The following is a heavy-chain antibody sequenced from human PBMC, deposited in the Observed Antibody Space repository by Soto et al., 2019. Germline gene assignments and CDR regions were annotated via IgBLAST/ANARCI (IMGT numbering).Heavy chain of an antibody. CDR1: GFTSSSYA. V-gene: IGHV3-23*01. CDR2: IIGSGTRT. CDR3: AKELMAAAGPGLTSDQYYHGMDV. Sequence: PVGSLRLSCAASGFTSSSYAMSCVRQAPGRGMEWISIIIGSGTRTYYADAVKGRVTIARDTSKNTLYLQMNSLRAEDTAVYYCAKELMAAAGPGLTSDQYYHGMDVWRQGSTVTVSS. J-gene: IGHJ6*02. D-gene: IGHD6-13*01.